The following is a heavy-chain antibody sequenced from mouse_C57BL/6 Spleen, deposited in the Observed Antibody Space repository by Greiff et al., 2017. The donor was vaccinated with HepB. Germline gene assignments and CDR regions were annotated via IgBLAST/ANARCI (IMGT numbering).Heavy chain of an antibody. V-gene: IGHV5-9-1*02. J-gene: IGHJ2*01. CDR3: TRDYYDYGGTFDY. D-gene: IGHD2-4*01. Sequence: EVKVVESGEGLVKPGGSLKLSCAASGFTFSSYAMSWVRQTPEKRLEWVAYISSGGDYIYYADTVKGRFTISRDNARNTLYLQMSSLKSEDTAMYYCTRDYYDYGGTFDYWGQGTTLTVSS. CDR2: ISSGGDYI. CDR1: GFTFSSYA.